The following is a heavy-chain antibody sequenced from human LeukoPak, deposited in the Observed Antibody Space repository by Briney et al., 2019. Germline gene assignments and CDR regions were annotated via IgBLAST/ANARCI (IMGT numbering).Heavy chain of an antibody. Sequence: GESLKISFEGSGXNFPRYWIGWVRQMPGKGLEWMGIINPADSDTRYSPSFQGQVTISADKSITTAYLQWSSLRASDTAMYYCAATASGTTSWPHWGQGTLVTVSS. J-gene: IGHJ1*01. D-gene: IGHD2-2*01. CDR1: GXNFPRYW. CDR3: AATASGTTSWPH. CDR2: INPADSDT. V-gene: IGHV5-51*01.